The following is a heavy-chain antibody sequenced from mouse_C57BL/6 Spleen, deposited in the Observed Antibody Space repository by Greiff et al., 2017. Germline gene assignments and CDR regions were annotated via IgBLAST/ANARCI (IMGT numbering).Heavy chain of an antibody. CDR1: GYTFTDYE. J-gene: IGHJ2*01. Sequence: QVQLQQSGAELVRPGASVTLSCKASGYTFTDYEMHWVKQTPVHGLEWIGAIDPETGGTAYNQKFKGKAILTADKSSSTAYMELRSLTSEDSAVYYCTRWGYDPLGDWGQGTTLSVSS. D-gene: IGHD2-3*01. CDR3: TRWGYDPLGD. CDR2: IDPETGGT. V-gene: IGHV1-15*01.